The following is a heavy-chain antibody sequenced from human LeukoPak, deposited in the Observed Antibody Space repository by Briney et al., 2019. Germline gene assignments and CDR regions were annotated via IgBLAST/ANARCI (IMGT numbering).Heavy chain of an antibody. J-gene: IGHJ4*02. CDR3: ATRGY. Sequence: PSETLSLTCTVSGGSISSDYWQWIRQPPGKGLEWIGYIYNSGSNNYNPSPKSRVTISIDTSKNQISRKVTSVTAEDTGVYYCATRGYWGQGTLVTVSS. CDR2: IYNSGSN. D-gene: IGHD3-10*01. CDR1: GGSISSDY. V-gene: IGHV4-59*08.